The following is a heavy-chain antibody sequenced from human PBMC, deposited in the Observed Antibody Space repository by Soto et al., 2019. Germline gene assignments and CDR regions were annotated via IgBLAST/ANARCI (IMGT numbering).Heavy chain of an antibody. CDR3: AKNQHAMAHDY. Sequence: PGGSLRLSCAASGFTFSSYSMNWVRQAPGKGLEWVSSISSSSTYIYYADSVKGRFTISRDNAKNSLYLQMNSLRAEDTAIYYCAKNQHAMAHDYWGPGTLVTVSS. CDR1: GFTFSSYS. J-gene: IGHJ4*02. V-gene: IGHV3-21*04. D-gene: IGHD2-8*01. CDR2: ISSSSTYI.